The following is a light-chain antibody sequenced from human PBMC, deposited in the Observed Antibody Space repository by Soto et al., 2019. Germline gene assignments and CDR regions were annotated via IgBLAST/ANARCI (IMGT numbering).Light chain of an antibody. CDR1: QSVSSHY. Sequence: EIVLTQSPGTLSLSPGERATLSCRASQSVSSHYLAWYQQKPAQAPRLLIYGASNRATGIPDRFIGSGSGTDFTLTISRLEPEDVAVYYCQQYGSSSYTFGRGTKREIK. J-gene: IGKJ2*01. CDR2: GAS. V-gene: IGKV3-20*01. CDR3: QQYGSSSYT.